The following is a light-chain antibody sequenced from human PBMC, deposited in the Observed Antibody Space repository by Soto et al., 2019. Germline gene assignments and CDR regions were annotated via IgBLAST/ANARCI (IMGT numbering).Light chain of an antibody. CDR3: SSYAGSTHVA. J-gene: IGLJ2*01. V-gene: IGLV2-11*01. CDR1: SSDVGDYNY. CDR2: EVT. Sequence: QSALTQPRSVSGSPGQSVTISCTGTSSDVGDYNYVSWYQQYPGKAPKLMIYEVTKRPSGVPDRFSGSKSANTASLTVSGLQAEDEADYYCSSYAGSTHVAFGGGTKLTVL.